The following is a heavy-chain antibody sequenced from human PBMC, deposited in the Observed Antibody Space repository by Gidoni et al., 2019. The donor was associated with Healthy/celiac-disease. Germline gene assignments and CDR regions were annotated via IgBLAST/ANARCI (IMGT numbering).Heavy chain of an antibody. Sequence: QITLKESGPTLVKPTQTLTLTCTFSGFSLSTSGVGVGWIRQPPGKALEWLALIYWNDDKRYSPSLKSRLTITKDTSKNQVVLTMTNMDPVDTATYYCAHARWLQPYFDYWGQGTLVTVSS. J-gene: IGHJ4*02. D-gene: IGHD5-12*01. CDR1: GFSLSTSGVG. V-gene: IGHV2-5*01. CDR2: IYWNDDK. CDR3: AHARWLQPYFDY.